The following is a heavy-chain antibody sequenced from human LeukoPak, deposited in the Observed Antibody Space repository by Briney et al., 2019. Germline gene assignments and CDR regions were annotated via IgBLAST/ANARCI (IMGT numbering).Heavy chain of an antibody. Sequence: GESLKISCKGSGYSFTSYWIGWVRQMPGKGLEWMGIIYPGDSDTRYSPSFQGQVTISADKSISTAYLQWSSLKASDTAMYYCARVLYYGFWSGYFNWFDPWGQGTLVTVSS. D-gene: IGHD3-3*01. J-gene: IGHJ5*02. CDR1: GYSFTSYW. CDR3: ARVLYYGFWSGYFNWFDP. CDR2: IYPGDSDT. V-gene: IGHV5-51*01.